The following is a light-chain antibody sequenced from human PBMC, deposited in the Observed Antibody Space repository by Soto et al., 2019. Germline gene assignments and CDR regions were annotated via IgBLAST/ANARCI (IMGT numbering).Light chain of an antibody. CDR1: QSISNW. CDR2: DAS. J-gene: IGKJ4*01. V-gene: IGKV1-33*01. Sequence: EIQMTQSPSSVSASVGDRVTITCRASQSISNWLAWYQQKPGRAPKLLIYDASYLQPGVPSRFSGSGSGTHFTFTISSLQPEDISTYYCQQHDNLPLTFGGGTKVEIK. CDR3: QQHDNLPLT.